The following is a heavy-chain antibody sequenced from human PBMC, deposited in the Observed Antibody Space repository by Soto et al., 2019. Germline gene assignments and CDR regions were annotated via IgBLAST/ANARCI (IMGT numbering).Heavy chain of an antibody. J-gene: IGHJ5*02. Sequence: QVQLQESGPGLVKPSGTLSLTCTVSGGSISSYYWSWIRQPPGKGLEWIGYIYYSGSTNYNPSLKSRVTISVDTSKNQFSLKLSSVTAADTAVYYCARSSSGWYEVNWFDPWGQGTLVTVSS. CDR1: GGSISSYY. CDR3: ARSSSGWYEVNWFDP. V-gene: IGHV4-59*01. D-gene: IGHD6-19*01. CDR2: IYYSGST.